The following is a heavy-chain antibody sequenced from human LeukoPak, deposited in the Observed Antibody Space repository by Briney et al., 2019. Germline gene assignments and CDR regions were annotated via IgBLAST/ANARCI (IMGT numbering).Heavy chain of an antibody. CDR3: ARDFYGGYDYGFDY. CDR1: GFTFSSYE. D-gene: IGHD5-12*01. J-gene: IGHJ4*02. Sequence: GGSLRLSCAASGFTFSSYEMNWVRQAPGKGLEWVSYISSSGSTIYYADSVKGRFTISRDNAKNSLYLQMNSLRAEDTAVYYCARDFYGGYDYGFDYWGQGTLVTVSS. V-gene: IGHV3-48*03. CDR2: ISSSGSTI.